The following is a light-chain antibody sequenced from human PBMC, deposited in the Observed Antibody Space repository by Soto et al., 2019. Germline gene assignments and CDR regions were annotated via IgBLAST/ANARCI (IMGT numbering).Light chain of an antibody. CDR3: QQANSFPVT. J-gene: IGKJ3*01. CDR2: SVS. CDR1: PGVGTW. V-gene: IGKV1D-12*01. Sequence: DTPMTQSPSSVSAFVGDRVPVTCRASPGVGTWLAWYQQKPGQAPKRLLYSVSTLQSGVPPRFGGGGSGTDVTLIISSLQPEDVATYYCQQANSFPVTFGPGTKVDIK.